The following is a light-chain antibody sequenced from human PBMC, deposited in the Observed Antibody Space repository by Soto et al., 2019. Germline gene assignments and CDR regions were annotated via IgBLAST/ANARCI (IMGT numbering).Light chain of an antibody. J-gene: IGKJ1*01. V-gene: IGKV3-15*01. CDR3: KQYNNWPWT. CDR1: QSVSSN. Sequence: EVVMTQSPATVSVSPGETATLSCRTSQSVSSNLAWYQQRPGQAPRLLIYGASTRASGVPARFSGSGSGTEFTLTISSVQAEDVAVYYCKQYNNWPWTFGQGTKVDIK. CDR2: GAS.